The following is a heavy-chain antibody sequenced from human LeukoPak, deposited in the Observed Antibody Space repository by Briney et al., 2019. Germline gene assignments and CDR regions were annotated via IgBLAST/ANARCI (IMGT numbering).Heavy chain of an antibody. CDR1: GFTVSSND. CDR3: ARAHIPNF. V-gene: IGHV3-7*01. J-gene: IGHJ4*02. Sequence: PGGSLRLSCAASGFTVSSNDMSWVRQAPGKGLEWVANIKGDGSDTFYADSVKGRFTISGDNSKNSLYLQMNSLRDDDTALYYCARAHIPNFWGQGTLVTVSS. CDR2: IKGDGSDT. D-gene: IGHD2-2*02.